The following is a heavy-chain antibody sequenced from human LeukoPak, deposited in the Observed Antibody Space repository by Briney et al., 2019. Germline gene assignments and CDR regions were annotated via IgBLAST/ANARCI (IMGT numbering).Heavy chain of an antibody. V-gene: IGHV3-48*03. CDR3: ARYDYVWGSYRIGPKNAFDT. J-gene: IGHJ3*02. Sequence: LTGGSLRLSCAASGFTFSSYEMNWVRQAPGKGLEWVSYISSSGSTIYYADSVKGRFTISRDNAKNSLYLQMNSLRAEDTAVYYCARYDYVWGSYRIGPKNAFDTWGQGTMVTVSS. CDR1: GFTFSSYE. D-gene: IGHD3-16*02. CDR2: ISSSGSTI.